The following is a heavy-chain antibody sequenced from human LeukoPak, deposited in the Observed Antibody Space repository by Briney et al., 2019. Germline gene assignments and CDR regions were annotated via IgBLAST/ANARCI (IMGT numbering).Heavy chain of an antibody. J-gene: IGHJ6*03. D-gene: IGHD5-12*01. CDR2: IIPIFGTA. V-gene: IGHV1-69*05. CDR1: GGTFSSYA. Sequence: SVKVSCKASGGTFSSYAISWVRQAPGQGLEWMGGIIPIFGTANYAQKFQGRVTITTDESTSTAYMGLSSLRSEDTAVYYCAIGVATISYYYYMDVWGKGTTVTVSS. CDR3: AIGVATISYYYYMDV.